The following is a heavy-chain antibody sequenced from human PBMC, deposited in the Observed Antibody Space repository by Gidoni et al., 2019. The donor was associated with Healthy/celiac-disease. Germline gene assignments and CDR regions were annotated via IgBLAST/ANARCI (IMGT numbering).Heavy chain of an antibody. CDR3: ARARGRAVVTPDY. D-gene: IGHD2-21*02. CDR2: ISYDGSNK. V-gene: IGHV3-30-3*01. Sequence: QVQLVESGGGVVQPGRSLRLSCAASGFTFSSYAMHWVRQAPGRGLEWVAVISYDGSNKYYADSVKGRFTISRDNSKNTLYLQMNSLRAEDTAVYYCARARGRAVVTPDYWGQGTLVTVSS. J-gene: IGHJ4*02. CDR1: GFTFSSYA.